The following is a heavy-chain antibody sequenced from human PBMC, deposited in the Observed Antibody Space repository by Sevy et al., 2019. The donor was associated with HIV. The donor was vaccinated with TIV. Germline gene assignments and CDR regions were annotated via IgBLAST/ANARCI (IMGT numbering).Heavy chain of an antibody. CDR3: AKDGGYRSPSLAN. Sequence: GSLRLSCAASGFTFSSYAMTWVRQAPGKGLEWVSLISGSGGSTFYADSVKGRFTISRDNSKNTLYLQMNSLRADDTAVYYCAKDGGYRSPSLANWGQGTLVTVSS. V-gene: IGHV3-23*01. D-gene: IGHD2-15*01. J-gene: IGHJ4*02. CDR1: GFTFSSYA. CDR2: ISGSGGST.